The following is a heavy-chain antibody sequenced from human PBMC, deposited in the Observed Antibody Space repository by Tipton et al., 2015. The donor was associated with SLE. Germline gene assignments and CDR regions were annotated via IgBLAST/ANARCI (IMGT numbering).Heavy chain of an antibody. CDR3: ARDEYRYDGTGYHLLGHFDY. CDR1: VGSISSSSYY. D-gene: IGHD3-22*01. V-gene: IGHV4-39*07. CDR2: IYYSGST. J-gene: IGHJ4*02. Sequence: TLSLTCTVSVGSISSSSYYWAWIRQPPGKGLEWIGSIYYSGSTYYNPSLKSRVTISVDTSKNQFSLKLSSVTAADTAVYYCARDEYRYDGTGYHLLGHFDYWGQGTLVTVSS.